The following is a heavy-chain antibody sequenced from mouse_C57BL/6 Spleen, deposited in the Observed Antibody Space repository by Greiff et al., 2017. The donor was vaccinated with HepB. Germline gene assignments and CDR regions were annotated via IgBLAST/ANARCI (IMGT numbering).Heavy chain of an antibody. CDR2: IYPRDGST. CDR1: GYTFTSYD. V-gene: IGHV1-85*01. D-gene: IGHD1-1*02. CDR3: AREGTMGNFDV. J-gene: IGHJ1*03. Sequence: VKLLESGPELVKPGASVKLSCKASGYTFTSYDINWVKQRPGQGLEWIGWIYPRDGSTKYNEKFKGKATLTVDTSSSTAYMELHSLTSEDSAVYFCAREGTMGNFDVWGTGTTVTVSS.